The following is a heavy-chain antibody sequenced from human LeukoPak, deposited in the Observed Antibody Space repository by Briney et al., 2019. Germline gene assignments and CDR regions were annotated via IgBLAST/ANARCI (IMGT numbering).Heavy chain of an antibody. D-gene: IGHD6-19*01. J-gene: IGHJ4*02. CDR1: GYRLTSYW. V-gene: IGHV5-51*01. CDR2: IFSGGSHT. Sequence: ESLKISCNGSGYRLTSYWIGRVRQGPGKGLEWMGIIFSGGSHTIYSPSFQGQVTISADKSNSTAYLQWSSLKASGTDMYYCARRVYSSDWRYFDYWGQGTLVTVSS. CDR3: ARRVYSSDWRYFDY.